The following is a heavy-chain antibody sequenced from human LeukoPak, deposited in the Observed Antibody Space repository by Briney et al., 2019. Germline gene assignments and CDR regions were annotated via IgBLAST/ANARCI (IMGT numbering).Heavy chain of an antibody. J-gene: IGHJ4*02. Sequence: PSETLSLTCTVSGGSVSSGSYFWSWIRQPPGKGLEWIGYIYYSGSTKYNPSLKSRVTISADTSKNQYSLKLSSVTAADTAVYYCARDTAMVIGYWGQGTLVTVSS. CDR2: IYYSGST. V-gene: IGHV4-61*01. D-gene: IGHD5-18*01. CDR1: GGSVSSGSYF. CDR3: ARDTAMVIGY.